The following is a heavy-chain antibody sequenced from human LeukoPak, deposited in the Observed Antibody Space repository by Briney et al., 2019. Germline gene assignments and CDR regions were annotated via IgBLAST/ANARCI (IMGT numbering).Heavy chain of an antibody. V-gene: IGHV1-69*01. CDR1: GGTFSSYA. CDR3: ARDTAYCSSTSCLIY. J-gene: IGHJ4*02. D-gene: IGHD2-2*01. CDR2: IIPIFGTA. Sequence: ASVKVSCKASGGTFSSYAISWARQAPGQGLEWMGGIIPIFGTANYAQKFQGRVTITADESTSTAYMELSSLRSEDTAVYYCARDTAYCSSTSCLIYWGQGTLVTVSS.